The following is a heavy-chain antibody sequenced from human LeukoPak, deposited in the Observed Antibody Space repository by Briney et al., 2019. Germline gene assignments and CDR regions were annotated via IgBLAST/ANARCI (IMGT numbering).Heavy chain of an antibody. V-gene: IGHV4-34*01. Sequence: SETLSLTCAVYGGSFSGYYWSWIRQPPGKGLGWIGEINHSGSTNYNPSLKSRVTISVDTSKNQFSLKLSSVTAADTAVYYCARGYCSGGSCYSPKRPRHYYYYGMDVWGKGTTVTVSS. J-gene: IGHJ6*04. D-gene: IGHD2-15*01. CDR3: ARGYCSGGSCYSPKRPRHYYYYGMDV. CDR1: GGSFSGYY. CDR2: INHSGST.